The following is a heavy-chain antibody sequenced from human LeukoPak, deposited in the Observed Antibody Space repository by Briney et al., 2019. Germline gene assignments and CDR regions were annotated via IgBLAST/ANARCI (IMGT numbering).Heavy chain of an antibody. J-gene: IGHJ3*02. CDR1: GGSISSYY. Sequence: SETLSLTCTVSGGSISSYYWSWIRQPPGKGLEWIGYFSYSGSTNYNPSLKSRVTISVDTSKNQFSLKLSSVTAADTAVYYCARVGSGSYAEVDAFDIWGQGTMVTVSS. D-gene: IGHD1-26*01. CDR2: FSYSGST. CDR3: ARVGSGSYAEVDAFDI. V-gene: IGHV4-59*01.